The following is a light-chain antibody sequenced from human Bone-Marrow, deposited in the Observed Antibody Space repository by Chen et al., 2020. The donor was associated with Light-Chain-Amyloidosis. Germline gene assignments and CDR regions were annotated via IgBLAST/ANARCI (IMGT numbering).Light chain of an antibody. CDR2: EAP. CDR1: GNDVGIYKL. Sequence: QSALSQPASVSGSPGQSITISCTGAGNDVGIYKLVSWYQHHPGKAPKLIIYEAPARPSGVSTRFSGSQSGNTASLTISGLQAEDEADYYCCSFAGGVVPFGGGTKVTVL. J-gene: IGLJ2*01. V-gene: IGLV2-23*01. CDR3: CSFAGGVVP.